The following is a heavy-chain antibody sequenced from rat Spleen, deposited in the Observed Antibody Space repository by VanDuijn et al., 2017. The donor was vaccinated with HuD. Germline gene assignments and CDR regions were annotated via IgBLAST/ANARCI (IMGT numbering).Heavy chain of an antibody. CDR1: GFTLSDHF. J-gene: IGHJ2*01. D-gene: IGHD1-11*01. CDR3: ARRHYGYTDYFDY. V-gene: IGHV5-29*01. Sequence: EVQLVESDGGLVQPGRSLKLSCAASGFTLSDHFMAWVRQAPTKGLEWVATINYGDSSGHSGTYYRDSVKGRFTISRDNAKSTLSLQMDSLRSEDTATYYCARRHYGYTDYFDYWGQGVMVTVSS. CDR2: INYGDSSGHSGT.